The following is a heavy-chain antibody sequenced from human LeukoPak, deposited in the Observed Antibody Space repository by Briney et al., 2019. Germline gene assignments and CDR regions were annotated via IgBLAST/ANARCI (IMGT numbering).Heavy chain of an antibody. CDR2: INGSGSRT. Sequence: GGSLRLSCAASGLTCSSYAMSWLRQAPGKGLEWVSDINGSGSRTYYVDSVKGRFTISRDNSKNTLYLQMNSLRAEDTAVYYCAKSLLRPAYWGQGTLVTVSS. V-gene: IGHV3-23*01. CDR3: AKSLLRPAY. CDR1: GLTCSSYA. D-gene: IGHD3-3*01. J-gene: IGHJ4*02.